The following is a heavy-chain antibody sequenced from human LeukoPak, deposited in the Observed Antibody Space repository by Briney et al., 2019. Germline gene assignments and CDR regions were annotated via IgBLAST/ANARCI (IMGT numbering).Heavy chain of an antibody. Sequence: SETLSLTCTVSGGSISSSSYYWGWIRQPPGKGLEWIGSIYYSGSTYYNPSLKSRVTISVDTSKNQFSLKLSSVTAADTAVYYCASASRYGGNHDYWGQGTLVTVSS. V-gene: IGHV4-39*01. J-gene: IGHJ4*02. CDR2: IYYSGST. CDR1: GGSISSSSYY. D-gene: IGHD4-23*01. CDR3: ASASRYGGNHDY.